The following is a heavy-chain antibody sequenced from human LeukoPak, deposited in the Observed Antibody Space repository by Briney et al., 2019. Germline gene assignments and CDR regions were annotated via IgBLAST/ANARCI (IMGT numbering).Heavy chain of an antibody. CDR1: GFTFSSYS. D-gene: IGHD3-3*01. Sequence: GGSLRLSCAASGFTFSSYSMNWVRQAPGKGLEWVSSISSSSSYIYYADSVKGRFTISRDNAKNSLYLQMNSLRAEDTAVYYCARDLIDFWSGYYYYFDYWGLGTLVTVSS. J-gene: IGHJ4*02. CDR3: ARDLIDFWSGYYYYFDY. V-gene: IGHV3-21*01. CDR2: ISSSSSYI.